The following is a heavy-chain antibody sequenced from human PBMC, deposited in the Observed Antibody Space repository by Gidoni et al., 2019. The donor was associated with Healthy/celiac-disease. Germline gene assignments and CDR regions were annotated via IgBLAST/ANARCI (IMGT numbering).Heavy chain of an antibody. J-gene: IGHJ4*02. CDR1: GGTVSSYA. D-gene: IGHD1-26*01. Sequence: QVQLVQSGAEVKKPGSSVKVSCKASGGTVSSYAISWVRQAPGQGLEWMGGIIPIFGTANYAQKFQGRVTITADESTSTAYMELSSLRSEDTAVYYCARDLYSGSYSGYFDYWGQGTLVTVSS. CDR2: IIPIFGTA. CDR3: ARDLYSGSYSGYFDY. V-gene: IGHV1-69*01.